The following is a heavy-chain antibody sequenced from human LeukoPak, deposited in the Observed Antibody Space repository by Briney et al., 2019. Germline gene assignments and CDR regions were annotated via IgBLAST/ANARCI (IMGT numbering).Heavy chain of an antibody. Sequence: GGSLRLSCVASGFTFSSYWMSWVRQAPGKGLEWVANIKQDGSEKDYVVSVKGRFTISRDNAKNSLYLQMNSLRAEDTAVYYCARDFYGPYYYYGMDVWGQGTTVTVSS. D-gene: IGHD4-17*01. CDR2: IKQDGSEK. V-gene: IGHV3-7*05. CDR1: GFTFSSYW. CDR3: ARDFYGPYYYYGMDV. J-gene: IGHJ6*02.